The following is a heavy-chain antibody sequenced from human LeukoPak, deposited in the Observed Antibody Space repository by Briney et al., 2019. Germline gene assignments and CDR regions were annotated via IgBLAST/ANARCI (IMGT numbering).Heavy chain of an antibody. V-gene: IGHV3-7*01. J-gene: IGHJ4*02. Sequence: GGSLRLSCAASGFTFSSYWMSWVRQAPGKGLEWVANIKQDGSEKYYVDSVKGRFTISRDNTKNSLYLQMNSLRAEDPAVYYTARVQVGAAAGVPSYYFDYWGQGTLVTVSS. CDR1: GFTFSSYW. CDR2: IKQDGSEK. CDR3: ARVQVGAAAGVPSYYFDY. D-gene: IGHD6-13*01.